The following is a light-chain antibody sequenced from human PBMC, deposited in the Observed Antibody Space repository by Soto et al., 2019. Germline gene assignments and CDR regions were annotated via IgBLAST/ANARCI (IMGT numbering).Light chain of an antibody. V-gene: IGLV6-57*01. Sequence: NFMLTQPHSVSESPGKTVTISCTRSSGSIASNYVQWYQQRPGSSPTTVIYEDNQRPSGVPDRSSGSIDSSSNSASLTISGLKTEDEADYYCQSYDSSNHGVFGTGTKLTVL. CDR2: EDN. CDR1: SGSIASNY. CDR3: QSYDSSNHGV. J-gene: IGLJ1*01.